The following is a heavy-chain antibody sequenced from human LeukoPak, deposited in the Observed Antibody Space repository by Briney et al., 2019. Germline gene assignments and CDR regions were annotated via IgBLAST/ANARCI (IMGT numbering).Heavy chain of an antibody. CDR2: IIPIFVTA. CDR3: ARGRKYTSGYRVTELGSGYSDY. V-gene: IGHV1-69*06. CDR1: GGTFSSYA. Sequence: SVKVSCKASGGTFSSYAISWVRQAPGQGLEWMGGIIPIFVTANYAQKFQGRVTITADKSTSTAYMELSSLRSEDTAVYYCARGRKYTSGYRVTELGSGYSDYWGQGTLVTVSS. D-gene: IGHD5-18*01. J-gene: IGHJ4*02.